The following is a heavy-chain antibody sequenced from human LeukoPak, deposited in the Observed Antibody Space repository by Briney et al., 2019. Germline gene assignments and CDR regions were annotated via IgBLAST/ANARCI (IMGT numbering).Heavy chain of an antibody. CDR2: IIPTLDVA. CDR3: AGPSGGSPLIFDY. CDR1: GGTFSSYV. D-gene: IGHD2-15*01. Sequence: ASVKVSCKASGGTFSSYVITWVRQAPGQGLEWMGRIIPTLDVANFAQKFQGRVTITADKSTSTAYMELSSLRSEDTAVYYCAGPSGGSPLIFDYWGQGTLVTVSS. V-gene: IGHV1-69*04. J-gene: IGHJ4*02.